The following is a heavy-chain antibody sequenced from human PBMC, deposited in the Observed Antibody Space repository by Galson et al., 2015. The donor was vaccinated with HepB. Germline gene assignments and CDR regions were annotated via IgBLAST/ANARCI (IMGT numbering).Heavy chain of an antibody. J-gene: IGHJ6*02. Sequence: QSGAEVKKPGESLKISCKGSGSSFTSYWIGWVRQMPGKGLEWMGIIYPGDSDTRYSPSFQGQVTISADKSISTAYLQWSSLKASDTAMYYCARHKAASPNYYYYYGMDVWGQGTTVTVSS. CDR3: ARHKAASPNYYYYYGMDV. D-gene: IGHD2-15*01. V-gene: IGHV5-51*01. CDR1: GSSFTSYW. CDR2: IYPGDSDT.